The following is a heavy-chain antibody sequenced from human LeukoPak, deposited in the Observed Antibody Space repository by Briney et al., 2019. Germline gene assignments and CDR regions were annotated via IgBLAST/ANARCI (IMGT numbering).Heavy chain of an antibody. CDR2: IRNRDYGGTT. CDR1: GFTFVDYA. Sequence: GVLRLSCTASGFTFVDYAVAWVRQAPGKGLEWLGLIRNRDYGGTTQYDASVKGRFTISRDDSKSIAYLQINSLKTEDTAMFYCTRGSIENGKGRFIDYWGQGTLVTVSS. CDR3: TRGSIENGKGRFIDY. D-gene: IGHD3-10*01. J-gene: IGHJ4*02. V-gene: IGHV3-49*04.